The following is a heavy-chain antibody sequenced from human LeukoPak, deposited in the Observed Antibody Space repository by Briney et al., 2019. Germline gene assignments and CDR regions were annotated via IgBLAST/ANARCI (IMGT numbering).Heavy chain of an antibody. CDR2: IYYSGST. D-gene: IGHD3-22*01. Sequence: SETLSLTCTVSGGSNSSYYWSWIRQPPGKGLEWIGYIYYSGSTNYNPSLKSRVTISVDTSKNQFSLKLSSVTAADTAVYYCARDHYYDRAFDYWGQGTLVTVSS. CDR1: GGSNSSYY. J-gene: IGHJ4*02. CDR3: ARDHYYDRAFDY. V-gene: IGHV4-59*01.